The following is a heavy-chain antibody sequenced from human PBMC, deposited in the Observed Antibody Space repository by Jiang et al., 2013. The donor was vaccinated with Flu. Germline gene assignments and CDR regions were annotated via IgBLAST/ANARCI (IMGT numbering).Heavy chain of an antibody. CDR1: GGTFSNYA. CDR3: ARRLVRAFDI. J-gene: IGHJ3*02. V-gene: IGHV1-69*17. Sequence: QSGAEVKKPGSSVKVSCKASGGTFSNYAISWVRQAPGQGLEWMGGILPISAIADYAQRFQGRVTLTADKSTTTAYMELNSLKSEDTAIYYCARRLVRAFDIWGQGTMVIVSS. CDR2: ILPISAIA. D-gene: IGHD3-9*01.